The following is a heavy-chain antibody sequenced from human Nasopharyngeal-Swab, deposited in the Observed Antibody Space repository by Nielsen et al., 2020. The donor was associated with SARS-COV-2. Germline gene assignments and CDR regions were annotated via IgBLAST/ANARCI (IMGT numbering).Heavy chain of an antibody. D-gene: IGHD2-2*01. J-gene: IGHJ6*04. CDR1: GGSISNYY. V-gene: IGHV4-59*12. Sequence: SETLSLTCTVTGGSISNYYWSWIRRSPGKGLEWIGYIYHSGSTYYNPSLKSRVTISVDRSKNQFSLKLSSVTAADTAVYYCARVTAARMDVWGKGTTVTVSS. CDR3: ARVTAARMDV. CDR2: IYHSGST.